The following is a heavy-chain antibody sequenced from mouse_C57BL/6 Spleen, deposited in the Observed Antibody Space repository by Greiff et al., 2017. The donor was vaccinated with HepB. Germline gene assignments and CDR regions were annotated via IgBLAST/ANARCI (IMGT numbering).Heavy chain of an antibody. CDR1: GYTFTDYE. V-gene: IGHV1-15*01. Sequence: QVQLQQSGAELVRPGASVTLSCKASGYTFTDYEMHWVKQTPVHGLEWIGAIDPETGGNAYNQKFKGKAILTADKSSSTAYMELRSLTSEDSAVYYCTRRYYGSPLYYFDYWGQGTTLTVSS. CDR3: TRRYYGSPLYYFDY. D-gene: IGHD1-1*01. CDR2: IDPETGGN. J-gene: IGHJ2*01.